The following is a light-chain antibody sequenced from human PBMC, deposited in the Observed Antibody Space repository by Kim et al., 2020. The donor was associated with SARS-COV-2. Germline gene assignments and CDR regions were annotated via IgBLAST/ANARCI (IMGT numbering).Light chain of an antibody. Sequence: VAPGQTASITCTGDKLGDKYACWYQQKPGQSPVLVIYQDSKRPSGIPERFSGSNSGNTATLTISGTQAMDEADYYCQAWDSSTEVFGTGTQLTVL. CDR1: KLGDKY. V-gene: IGLV3-1*01. J-gene: IGLJ1*01. CDR2: QDS. CDR3: QAWDSSTEV.